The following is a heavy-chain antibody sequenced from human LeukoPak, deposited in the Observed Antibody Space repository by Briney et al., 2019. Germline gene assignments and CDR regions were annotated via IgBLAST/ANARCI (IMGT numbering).Heavy chain of an antibody. J-gene: IGHJ4*02. CDR1: GFTFSSYS. Sequence: GGSLRLSCAASGFTFSSYSMNWVRQAPGKGLEWVSAISGSGGSTYYADSVKGRFTISRDNSKNTLYLQMNSLRAEDTAVYYCAKDVPRIADTYYYGSGSYYRSYWGQGTLVTVSS. D-gene: IGHD3-10*01. V-gene: IGHV3-23*01. CDR2: ISGSGGST. CDR3: AKDVPRIADTYYYGSGSYYRSY.